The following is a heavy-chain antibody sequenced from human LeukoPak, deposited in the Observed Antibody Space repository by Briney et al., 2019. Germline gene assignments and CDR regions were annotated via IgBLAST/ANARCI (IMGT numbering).Heavy chain of an antibody. CDR2: ILYDGSHE. V-gene: IGHV3-30*04. J-gene: IGHJ4*02. Sequence: QAGGSLRLSCAASGFSFSSYAMHWVRQAPGKGPEWVAVILYDGSHEYYADSVKGRFTISRDNSKNSVYLQMSSLRDEDTAVYYCARGTLQFFDYWGQGTLVTVSS. D-gene: IGHD2-2*01. CDR3: ARGTLQFFDY. CDR1: GFSFSSYA.